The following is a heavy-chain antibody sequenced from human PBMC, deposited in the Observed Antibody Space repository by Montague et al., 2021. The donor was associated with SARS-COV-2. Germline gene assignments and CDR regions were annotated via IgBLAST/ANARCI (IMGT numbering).Heavy chain of an antibody. V-gene: IGHV4-39*01. CDR3: ATYYDILTGYYIDAFDI. CDR1: GGSISSSSYY. CDR2: IYCSRST. D-gene: IGHD3-9*01. J-gene: IGHJ3*02. Sequence: SEILSLTCTVSGGSISSSSYYWGWIRQPPGKGLEWIGSIYCSRSTYYNPSLKSRVTISVDTSKNQFSLKLSSVTAADTAVYYCATYYDILTGYYIDAFDIWGQGTMVTVSS.